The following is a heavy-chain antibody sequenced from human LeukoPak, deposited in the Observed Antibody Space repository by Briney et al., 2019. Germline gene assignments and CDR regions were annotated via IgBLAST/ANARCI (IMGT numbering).Heavy chain of an antibody. V-gene: IGHV3-30*03. CDR1: GFTFFTYS. D-gene: IGHD5-12*01. J-gene: IGHJ6*02. CDR2: SSFDENNK. CDR3: ARDIREFIGDSGYDWAYYYHGMDV. Sequence: GGSLRLSCAASGFTFFTYSMHWVRQAPGKGLEWLAVSSFDENNKYYADSVRGRFTISRDNSKNTLYLQMNSLRAEDTAVYYCARDIREFIGDSGYDWAYYYHGMDVWGQGTTVTVSS.